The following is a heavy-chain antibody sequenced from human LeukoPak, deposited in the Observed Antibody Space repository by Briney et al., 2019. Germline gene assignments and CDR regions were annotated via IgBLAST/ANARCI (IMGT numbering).Heavy chain of an antibody. Sequence: ASVKVSCKASGYTFTSYGISWVRQAPGQGLEWVGWISAYNGNTNYAQKLQGRVTMTTDTSTSTAYMELRSLRADDTAVYYCAKDCSSTICYDYWGQGTLVTVPS. J-gene: IGHJ4*02. D-gene: IGHD2-2*01. V-gene: IGHV1-18*04. CDR3: AKDCSSTICYDY. CDR1: GYTFTSYG. CDR2: ISAYNGNT.